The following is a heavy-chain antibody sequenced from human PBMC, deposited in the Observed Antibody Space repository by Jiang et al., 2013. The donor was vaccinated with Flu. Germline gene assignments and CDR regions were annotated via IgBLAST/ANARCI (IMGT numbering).Heavy chain of an antibody. Sequence: GLVKPSETLSLTCAVSGYSISSGYYWGWIRQPPGKGLEWVSAISGSGGSTYYADSVKGRFTISRDNSKNTLYLQMNSLRAEDTAVYYCAKDKIRGTKDYWGQGTLVTVSS. CDR3: AKDKIRGTKDY. CDR2: ISGSGGST. CDR1: GYSISSGYY. J-gene: IGHJ4*02. D-gene: IGHD2-15*01. V-gene: IGHV3-23*01.